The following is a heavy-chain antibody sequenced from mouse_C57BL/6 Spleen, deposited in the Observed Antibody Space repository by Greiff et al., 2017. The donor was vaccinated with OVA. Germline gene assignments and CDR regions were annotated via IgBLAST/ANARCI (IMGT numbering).Heavy chain of an antibody. Sequence: QVQLQQSGAELVKPGASVKISCKASGYAFSSYWMNWVKQRPGKGLEWIGQIYPGDGDTNYNGKFKGKATLTADKSSSTAYMLLSSLTAEDSAVYFCARSYYGSSDFAYWGQGTLVTVSA. V-gene: IGHV1-80*01. CDR1: GYAFSSYW. J-gene: IGHJ3*01. CDR2: IYPGDGDT. D-gene: IGHD1-1*01. CDR3: ARSYYGSSDFAY.